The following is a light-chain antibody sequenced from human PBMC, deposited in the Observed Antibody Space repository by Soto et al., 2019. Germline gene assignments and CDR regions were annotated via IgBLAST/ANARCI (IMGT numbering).Light chain of an antibody. V-gene: IGLV2-11*01. CDR2: SVS. Sequence: QSALTQPRSVSGSPGQSVTISCTGTSSDVGGHNYVSWYQQHPGKAPKLMISSVSKRPSGVPDRFSGSKSGISASLAITGLQADDEADYYCQSYESSSLSGFVFGSGTKVTVL. CDR1: SSDVGGHNY. J-gene: IGLJ1*01. CDR3: QSYESSSLSGFV.